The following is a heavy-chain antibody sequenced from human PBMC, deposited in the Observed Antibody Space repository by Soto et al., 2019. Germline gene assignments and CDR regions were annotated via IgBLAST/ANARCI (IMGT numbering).Heavy chain of an antibody. V-gene: IGHV3-21*01. J-gene: IGHJ4*02. CDR3: AKGTYYYDSSGYPVFDY. D-gene: IGHD3-22*01. CDR1: GFTFSSYS. Sequence: PGGSLRLSCAASGFTFSSYSMNWVRQAPGKGLEWVSSISSSSSYIYYADSVKGRFTISRDNAKNSLYLQMNSLRAEDTAVYYCAKGTYYYDSSGYPVFDYWGQGTLVTVSS. CDR2: ISSSSSYI.